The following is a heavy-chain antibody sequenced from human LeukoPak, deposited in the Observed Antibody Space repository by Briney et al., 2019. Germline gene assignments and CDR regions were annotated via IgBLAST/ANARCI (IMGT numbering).Heavy chain of an antibody. Sequence: SQTLSLTCTVSGGSISSGSYYWSWIRQPAGKGLEWIGRIYTSGSTDYNPSLKSRVTISVDTSKNQFSLKLSSVTAADTAVYYCARGSPYYYYYMDVWGKGTTVTVSS. CDR3: ARGSPYYYYYMDV. J-gene: IGHJ6*03. V-gene: IGHV4-61*02. CDR1: GGSISSGSYY. CDR2: IYTSGST.